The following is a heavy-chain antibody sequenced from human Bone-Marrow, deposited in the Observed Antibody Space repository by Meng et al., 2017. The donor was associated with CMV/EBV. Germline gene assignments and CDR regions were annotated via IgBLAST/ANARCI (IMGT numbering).Heavy chain of an antibody. Sequence: CAASGFIFTSYAMHWVRQTPGKGLEWVAVMSYDGVNGYYVDFVKGRFTISRDNSKNTLYLQMNSLRAEDTAMYYCARAHNSKWHEFDNWGQGTLVTVSS. D-gene: IGHD2/OR15-2a*01. CDR3: ARAHNSKWHEFDN. CDR2: MSYDGVNG. CDR1: GFIFTSYA. J-gene: IGHJ4*02. V-gene: IGHV3-30-3*01.